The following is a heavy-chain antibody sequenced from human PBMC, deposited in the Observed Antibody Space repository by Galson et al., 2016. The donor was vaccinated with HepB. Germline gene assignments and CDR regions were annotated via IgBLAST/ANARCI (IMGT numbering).Heavy chain of an antibody. J-gene: IGHJ4*02. CDR1: GFTFRGYA. D-gene: IGHD3-10*01. CDR2: ITAAGGVT. Sequence: SLRLSCAASGFTFRGYAMSWVRQAPGKGLEWLSAITAAGGVTYYADSVKGRFTIARDNSKNTLYLEMSSLRVEDTAVYYCAKDLQGSPLRFGEVFPDDWGQGTLVAVSS. CDR3: AKDLQGSPLRFGEVFPDD. V-gene: IGHV3-23*01.